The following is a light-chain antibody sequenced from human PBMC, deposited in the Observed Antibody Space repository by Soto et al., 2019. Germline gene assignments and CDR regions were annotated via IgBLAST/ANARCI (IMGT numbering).Light chain of an antibody. CDR2: GAS. V-gene: IGKV3-20*01. CDR1: QSFDSKF. Sequence: EIVLTQSPATLSLSPGQRATLSCRASQSFDSKFLAWYQQKPGQAPRLLIYGASTRATDIPDRFSGSGSGTDFTLTISRLEPEDFAVYYCKHDGSLTRTFGQGTRVEIK. J-gene: IGKJ1*01. CDR3: KHDGSLTRT.